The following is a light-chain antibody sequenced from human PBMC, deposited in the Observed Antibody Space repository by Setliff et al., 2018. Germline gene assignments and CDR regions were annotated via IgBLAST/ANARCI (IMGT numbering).Light chain of an antibody. CDR2: DVT. V-gene: IGLV2-14*02. CDR1: SSDVGNYKD. Sequence: QSVLTQPASVSGSPGQSITISCTGSSSDVGNYKDVSWYQQHPGKAPKLIIYDVTKRPSGVSSRFSGSKSGNTASLTISGLQAEDEADYFCSSYKNTNKNVFGTGTKVTVL. CDR3: SSYKNTNKNV. J-gene: IGLJ1*01.